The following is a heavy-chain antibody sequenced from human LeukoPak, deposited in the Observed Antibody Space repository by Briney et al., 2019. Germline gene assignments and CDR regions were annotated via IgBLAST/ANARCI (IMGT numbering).Heavy chain of an antibody. D-gene: IGHD3-3*01. J-gene: IGHJ4*02. Sequence: PGGSLRLSCAASGFTFDDYGMSWVRQAPGKGLEWVSGSNWNGGSTGYADSVKGRFTISRDNAKNSLYLQMNSLRAEDTALYYCARSTPSPYYDFWSGYYKFDYWGQGTLVTVSS. CDR1: GFTFDDYG. CDR2: SNWNGGST. V-gene: IGHV3-20*04. CDR3: ARSTPSPYYDFWSGYYKFDY.